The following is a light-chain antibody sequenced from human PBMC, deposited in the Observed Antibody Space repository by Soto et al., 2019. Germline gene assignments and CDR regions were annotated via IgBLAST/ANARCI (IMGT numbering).Light chain of an antibody. CDR1: QSVSTD. V-gene: IGKV3-20*01. CDR3: LHHGSSLWT. CDR2: SVS. Sequence: ALAQSPVALSLSPGERATLSCRASQSVSTDLAWYQQKPGQTPRLLIYSVSSRATGIPDRFSGSGSGTDFTLTISRLEPEDFAMYYCLHHGSSLWTFGQGTKVDIK. J-gene: IGKJ1*01.